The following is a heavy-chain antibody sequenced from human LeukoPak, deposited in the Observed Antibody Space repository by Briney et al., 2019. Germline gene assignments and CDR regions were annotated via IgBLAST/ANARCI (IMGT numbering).Heavy chain of an antibody. Sequence: SGGSLRLSCAASGFTFGSYWMTWVRQAPGKGLEGVANMKHDGIEKYYVDSVKGRFTISRDNTKNSLYLQMNSLRAEDTAVYYCAREGREGYNYPALDFWGQGILVTVSS. V-gene: IGHV3-7*05. CDR1: GFTFGSYW. D-gene: IGHD5-24*01. CDR3: AREGREGYNYPALDF. CDR2: MKHDGIEK. J-gene: IGHJ4*02.